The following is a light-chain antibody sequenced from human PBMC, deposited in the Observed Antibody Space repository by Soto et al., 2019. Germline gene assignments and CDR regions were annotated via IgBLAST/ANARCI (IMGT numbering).Light chain of an antibody. V-gene: IGKV3-20*01. CDR3: QYYGNSPLT. Sequence: EIAMTQSPATLSVSPGERATLNCRASQSFSTSSLAWYRQKPGQAPRLLIYGAFNRATGIPDRFSGGGSGTDFTLTITRLEPEDFAVYYCQYYGNSPLTFGQGTKVDIK. CDR1: QSFSTSS. CDR2: GAF. J-gene: IGKJ1*01.